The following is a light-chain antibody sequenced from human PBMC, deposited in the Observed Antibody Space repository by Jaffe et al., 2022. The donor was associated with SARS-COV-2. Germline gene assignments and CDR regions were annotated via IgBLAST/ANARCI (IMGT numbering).Light chain of an antibody. CDR3: QQYGSSPQT. CDR1: QRISNIY. Sequence: ETVLTQSPGTLSLSPGERAILSCRASQRISNIYLAWYQQKPGQPPRLLIYSTSTRATGIPDRFSGSGSGTDFTLTISRLEPEDFAVYYCQQYGSSPQTFGQGTKVELK. V-gene: IGKV3-20*01. J-gene: IGKJ1*01. CDR2: STS.